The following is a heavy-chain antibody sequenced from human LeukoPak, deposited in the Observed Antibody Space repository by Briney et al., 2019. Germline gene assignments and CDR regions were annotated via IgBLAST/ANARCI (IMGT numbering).Heavy chain of an antibody. CDR3: ARQPISGWDFDY. D-gene: IGHD6-19*01. Sequence: KPSETLSLTCSVSGVSISGRYWSWIRLPPGKGLEWIGYISHSGDTRYSPSPKSRVTISLDTSKNQFSLTLNSVTAADTAVYYCARQPISGWDFDYWGQGTLVTVSS. V-gene: IGHV4-59*08. CDR1: GVSISGRY. J-gene: IGHJ4*02. CDR2: ISHSGDT.